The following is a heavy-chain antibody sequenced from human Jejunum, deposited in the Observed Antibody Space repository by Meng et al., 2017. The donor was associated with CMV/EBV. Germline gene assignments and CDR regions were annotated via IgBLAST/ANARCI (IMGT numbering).Heavy chain of an antibody. CDR2: LSGSGGST. J-gene: IGHJ3*01. D-gene: IGHD5-18*01. CDR1: GFSFSSYA. CDR3: ARYSTSNAFDL. Sequence: ASGFSFSSYAMSWVRQAPGKGLEWVSALSGSGGSTYYADSVKGRFTISRDNSKNTLYLQMNSLRAEDTAVYYCARYSTSNAFDLWGQGTMVTVSS. V-gene: IGHV3-23*01.